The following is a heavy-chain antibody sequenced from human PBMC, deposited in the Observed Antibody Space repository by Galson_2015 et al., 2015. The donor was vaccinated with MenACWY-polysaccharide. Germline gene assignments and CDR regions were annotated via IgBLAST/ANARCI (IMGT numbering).Heavy chain of an antibody. D-gene: IGHD2-21*01. J-gene: IGHJ4*02. CDR3: ARIIARKYTFADS. Sequence: SVKVSCKASGYKFTSYDINWVRQATGHGLEWMGWMNPNSGNTGYAQKFQGRVTMTSNSAMTTAYMELSSLRSEDTAVYYCARIIARKYTFADSWGQGTLVTVPS. CDR1: GYKFTSYD. V-gene: IGHV1-8*01. CDR2: MNPNSGNT.